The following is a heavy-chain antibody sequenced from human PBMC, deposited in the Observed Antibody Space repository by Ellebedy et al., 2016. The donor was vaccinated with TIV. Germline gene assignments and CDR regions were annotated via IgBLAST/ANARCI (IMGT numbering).Heavy chain of an antibody. CDR3: ARGVTMVRGVIISGYYYYGMDV. CDR2: INHSGST. D-gene: IGHD3-10*01. J-gene: IGHJ6*02. Sequence: SETLSLXCAVYGGSFSGYYWSWIRQPPGKGLEWIGEINHSGSTNYNPSLKSRVTISVDTSKNQFSLKLSSVTAADTAVYYCARGVTMVRGVIISGYYYYGMDVWGQGTTVTVSS. V-gene: IGHV4-34*01. CDR1: GGSFSGYY.